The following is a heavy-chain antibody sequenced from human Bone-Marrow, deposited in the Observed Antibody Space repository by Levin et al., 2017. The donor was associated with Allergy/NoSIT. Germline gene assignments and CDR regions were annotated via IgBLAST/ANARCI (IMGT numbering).Heavy chain of an antibody. Sequence: LSLTCAASGFTFSSYGMHWVRQAPGKGLEWVAVIWYDGSNKYYADSVKGRFTISRDNSKNTLYLQMNSLRAEDTAVYYCARDPGYCSSTSCLAVYGMDVWGQGTTVTVSS. CDR3: ARDPGYCSSTSCLAVYGMDV. J-gene: IGHJ6*02. V-gene: IGHV3-33*01. D-gene: IGHD2-2*01. CDR2: IWYDGSNK. CDR1: GFTFSSYG.